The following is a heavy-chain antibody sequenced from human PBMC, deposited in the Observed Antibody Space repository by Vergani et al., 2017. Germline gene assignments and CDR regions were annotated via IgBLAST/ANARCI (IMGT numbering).Heavy chain of an antibody. CDR1: GGSISSYY. Sequence: QVQLQESGPGLVKPSQTLSLTCTVSGGSISSYYWSWIRQPPGKGLEWIGYIYYSVSTNYNPSLKSRVTISVDTSKNQFSLKLSSVTAADTAVYYCARVVVVAATRWFDPWGQGTLVTVSS. D-gene: IGHD2-15*01. CDR2: IYYSVST. V-gene: IGHV4-59*01. CDR3: ARVVVVAATRWFDP. J-gene: IGHJ5*02.